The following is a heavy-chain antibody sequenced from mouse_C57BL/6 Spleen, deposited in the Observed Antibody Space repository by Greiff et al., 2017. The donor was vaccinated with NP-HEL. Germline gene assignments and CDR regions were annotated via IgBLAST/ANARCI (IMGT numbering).Heavy chain of an antibody. Sequence: EVQRVESGGDLVKPGGSLKLSCAASGFTFSSYGMSWVRQTPDKRLEWVATISSGGSYTYYPASVKGRFTISRDNAKNTLYLQMSSLKSEDTAMYYCARDGYAMDYWGQGTSVTVSS. J-gene: IGHJ4*01. CDR2: ISSGGSYT. CDR1: GFTFSSYG. CDR3: ARDGYAMDY. V-gene: IGHV5-6*01.